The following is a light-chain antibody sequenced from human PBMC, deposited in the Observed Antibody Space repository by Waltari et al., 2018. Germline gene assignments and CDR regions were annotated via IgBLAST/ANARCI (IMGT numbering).Light chain of an antibody. J-gene: IGLJ3*02. CDR3: SSYTCSSTLV. V-gene: IGLV2-14*03. Sequence: QSALTQPASVSGSPGQSITISCTGTSSDVGGYNYVPWYQQHPCKAPKVMLYDVSNRPSGVSNRFSGSKYSNTASLTISGLQAEDEADYHCSSYTCSSTLVFGGGTKLTVL. CDR2: DVS. CDR1: SSDVGGYNY.